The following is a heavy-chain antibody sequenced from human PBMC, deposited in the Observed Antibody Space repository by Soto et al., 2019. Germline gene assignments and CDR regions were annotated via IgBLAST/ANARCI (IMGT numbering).Heavy chain of an antibody. CDR3: TRPYYYDSTDYQRY. Sequence: PGGSLRLSCTASGFTFGDYAMSWFRQAPGKGLEWVGFIRSKAYGGTTGYAASVKDRFTISRDDSKSIAYLQMNSLKTEDTAVYYCTRPYYYDSTDYQRYWGQGTLVTVSS. CDR1: GFTFGDYA. J-gene: IGHJ4*02. V-gene: IGHV3-49*03. D-gene: IGHD3-22*01. CDR2: IRSKAYGGTT.